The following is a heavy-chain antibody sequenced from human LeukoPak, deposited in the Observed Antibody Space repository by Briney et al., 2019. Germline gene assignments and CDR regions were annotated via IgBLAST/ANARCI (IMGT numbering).Heavy chain of an antibody. Sequence: GESLKISCKGSGYSFTSYWIGWVRQMPGKGLEWMGIIYPGDSDTRYSPSFQGQVTISADKSISTAYLQWSSLKASDTAMYYCAGLPRTGYHDYSDYGGDFLEYYFDYWGQGTLVTVSS. CDR1: GYSFTSYW. V-gene: IGHV5-51*01. CDR2: IYPGDSDT. D-gene: IGHD4-11*01. J-gene: IGHJ4*02. CDR3: AGLPRTGYHDYSDYGGDFLEYYFDY.